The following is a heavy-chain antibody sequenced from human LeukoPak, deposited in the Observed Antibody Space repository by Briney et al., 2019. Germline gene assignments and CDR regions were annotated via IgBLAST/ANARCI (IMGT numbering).Heavy chain of an antibody. J-gene: IGHJ4*02. D-gene: IGHD2-2*01. CDR3: ATYRGYCDNVTCYVFDH. CDR2: MSSSGSLI. Sequence: GGSLRLSCAASGFTFSDYYMSWIRQAPGKGLEWISYMSSSGSLIYYADSVKGRFTISRDNAKNSLYLEMNSLRVEDTAVYYCATYRGYCDNVTCYVFDHWGQGALVTVSS. CDR1: GFTFSDYY. V-gene: IGHV3-11*01.